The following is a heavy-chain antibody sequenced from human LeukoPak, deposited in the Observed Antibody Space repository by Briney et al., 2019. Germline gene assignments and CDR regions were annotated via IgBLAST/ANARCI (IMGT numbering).Heavy chain of an antibody. Sequence: GASVKVSSKASGYTFTSYDINWVRQATGQGLEWMGWMNPNSANTGYAQKFQGRVTMTRNTSISTAYMELSSLRSEDTAVYYCARGPYSSSWYTVVYWFDPWGQGTLVTVSS. CDR3: ARGPYSSSWYTVVYWFDP. CDR1: GYTFTSYD. D-gene: IGHD6-13*01. V-gene: IGHV1-8*01. J-gene: IGHJ5*02. CDR2: MNPNSANT.